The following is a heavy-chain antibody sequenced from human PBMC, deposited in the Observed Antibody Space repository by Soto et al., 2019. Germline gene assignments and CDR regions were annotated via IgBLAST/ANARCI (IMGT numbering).Heavy chain of an antibody. V-gene: IGHV3-23*01. Sequence: GGSLRLSCAASGFTFSSYAMSWVRQAPGKGLEWVSAISGSGGSTYYADSVKGRFTISRDNSKNTLYLQMNSLRAEDTAVYYCAKESNDGAYYYYYMDVWGKGTTVTVSS. J-gene: IGHJ6*03. CDR2: ISGSGGST. CDR1: GFTFSSYA. CDR3: AKESNDGAYYYYYMDV. D-gene: IGHD2-8*01.